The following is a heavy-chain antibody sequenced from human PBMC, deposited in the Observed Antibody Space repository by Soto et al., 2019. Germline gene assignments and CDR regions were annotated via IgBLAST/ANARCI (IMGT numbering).Heavy chain of an antibody. CDR3: ARASSSWYFDY. CDR1: VYSFTTYW. CDR2: IDPIVSYT. Sequence: GESLKIACKGSVYSFTTYWISWVRQMPGQGLDWRGRIDPIVSYTNYSPPFQGHVTISADKSISTAYLQWSSLKASDTAMYYCARASSSWYFDYWVKGTLVTVSS. V-gene: IGHV5-10-1*01. J-gene: IGHJ4*02. D-gene: IGHD6-13*01.